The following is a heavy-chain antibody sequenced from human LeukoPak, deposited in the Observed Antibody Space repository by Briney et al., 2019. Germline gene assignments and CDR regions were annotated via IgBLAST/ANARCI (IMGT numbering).Heavy chain of an antibody. Sequence: GGSLRLSCAASGFTVSSNYMSWVRQAPGKGLEWVSVIYSGGSTYYADSVKGRYTISRDNSKNTLYLQMNSLRAEDTAVYYCARGVGGYYFIAPFDYWGQGTLVTVSS. CDR3: ARGVGGYYFIAPFDY. J-gene: IGHJ4*02. CDR1: GFTVSSNY. D-gene: IGHD3-3*01. V-gene: IGHV3-53*01. CDR2: IYSGGST.